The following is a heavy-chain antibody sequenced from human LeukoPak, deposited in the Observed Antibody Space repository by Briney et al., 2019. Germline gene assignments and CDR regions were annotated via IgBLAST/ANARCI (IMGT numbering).Heavy chain of an antibody. CDR3: AKDGRFLEWLLPIPIDY. V-gene: IGHV3-23*01. J-gene: IGHJ4*02. CDR1: GFTFSSYA. Sequence: GGSLRPSCAASGFTFSSYAMSWVRQAPGKGLEWVSAISGSGGSTYYADSVKGRFTISRDNSKNTLYLQMNSLRAEDTAVYYCAKDGRFLEWLLPIPIDYWGQGTLVTVSS. CDR2: ISGSGGST. D-gene: IGHD3-3*01.